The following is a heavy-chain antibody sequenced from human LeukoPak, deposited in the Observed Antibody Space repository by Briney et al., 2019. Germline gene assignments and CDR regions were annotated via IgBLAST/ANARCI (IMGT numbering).Heavy chain of an antibody. J-gene: IGHJ4*02. Sequence: GGSLRLSCAASGFTFSSYAMSWVRQAPGKGLEWLSLISDSGESPSDAYSGKGRFTISRDNSKSTVFLQMNSLRTEDTAVYYCAKSDCSSASCYTIDYWGQGILVTVSS. CDR3: AKSDCSSASCYTIDY. CDR2: ISDSGESP. V-gene: IGHV3-23*01. D-gene: IGHD2-2*02. CDR1: GFTFSSYA.